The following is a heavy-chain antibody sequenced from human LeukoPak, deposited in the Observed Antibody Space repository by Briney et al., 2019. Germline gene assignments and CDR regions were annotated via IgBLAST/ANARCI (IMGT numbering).Heavy chain of an antibody. CDR2: IKQDGGEK. CDR3: ARGPYYDFWSGYYGGRGYYFDY. CDR1: GFTFSSYW. Sequence: GGSLRLSCAASGFTFSSYWMSWVRQAPGKGLEWVANIKQDGGEKYYVDSVKGRFTISRDNAKNSLYLQMNSLRAEDTAVYYCARGPYYDFWSGYYGGRGYYFDYWGQGTLVTVSS. J-gene: IGHJ4*02. V-gene: IGHV3-7*05. D-gene: IGHD3-3*01.